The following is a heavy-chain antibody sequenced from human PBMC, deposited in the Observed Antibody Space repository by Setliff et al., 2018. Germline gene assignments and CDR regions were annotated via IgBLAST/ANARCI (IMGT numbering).Heavy chain of an antibody. J-gene: IGHJ4*01. D-gene: IGHD5-12*01. CDR2: IYHSGST. V-gene: IGHV4-38-2*01. CDR3: ARYRRDGYNYCLDY. Sequence: SETLSLTCAVSGYSISSGYYWGWIRQPPGKGLEWIGSIYHSGSTYYNPSLKSRVTISVDTSKNQFSLKLSSVTAADTAVYYCARYRRDGYNYCLDYWGQGMLVTVSS. CDR1: GYSISSGYY.